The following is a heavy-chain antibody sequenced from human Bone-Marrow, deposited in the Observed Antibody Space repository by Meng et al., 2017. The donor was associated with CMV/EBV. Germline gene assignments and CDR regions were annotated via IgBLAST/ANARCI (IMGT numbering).Heavy chain of an antibody. J-gene: IGHJ4*02. V-gene: IGHV3-30-3*01. CDR1: GYTFSNDA. D-gene: IGHD2-2*01. CDR3: ARGLYQMSYFDF. CDR2: ISYDGTNK. Sequence: SCAASGYTFSNDAMHWVRQAPGKGLEWVAVISYDGTNKDYTDSMKGRFTISRDNSKNTVSLQMNSLRVEDTAVYYCARGLYQMSYFDFWGQGTLVTVSS.